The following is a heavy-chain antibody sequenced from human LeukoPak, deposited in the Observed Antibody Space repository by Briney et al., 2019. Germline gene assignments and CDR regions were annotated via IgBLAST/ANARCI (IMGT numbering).Heavy chain of an antibody. CDR1: GYTFTDYY. CDR3: ARGRNIEMSTMSGGSDY. J-gene: IGHJ4*02. Sequence: ASVKVSCKASGYTFTDYYMHWVRQAPGQGLEWMGWLNPNSGDTNYAQKFQGRVSMTRDTSISTAYMDMSDLRSDDTAVYYCARGRNIEMSTMSGGSDYWGQGTLVTVSS. V-gene: IGHV1-2*02. D-gene: IGHD5-24*01. CDR2: LNPNSGDT.